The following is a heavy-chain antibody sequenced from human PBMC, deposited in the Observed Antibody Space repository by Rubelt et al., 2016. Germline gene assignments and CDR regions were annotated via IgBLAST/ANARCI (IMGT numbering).Heavy chain of an antibody. CDR2: IKSKTDGGTT. CDR3: TTAVVGIQLWLLGNWFDP. Sequence: VGRIKSKTDGGTTDYAAPVKGRFTISRDDSKNTLYLQMNSLKTEDTAVYYCTTAVVGIQLWLLGNWFDPWGQGTLVTVSS. V-gene: IGHV3-15*01. D-gene: IGHD5-18*01. J-gene: IGHJ5*02.